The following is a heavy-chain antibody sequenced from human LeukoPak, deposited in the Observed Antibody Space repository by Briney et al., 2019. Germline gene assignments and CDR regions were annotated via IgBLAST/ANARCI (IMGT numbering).Heavy chain of an antibody. CDR3: VKDFGRVRGTPDS. J-gene: IGHJ4*02. Sequence: GGSLRLSCSASGFVFSIYTMYWVRQAPGKGPEYVSTISGSGNGFSIYYADSVKGRFTISRDDSKSILYVQMNGLRSEDTAVYYCVKDFGRVRGTPDSWGQGTLVTVSS. D-gene: IGHD3-16*01. V-gene: IGHV3-64*05. CDR2: ISGSGNGFSI. CDR1: GFVFSIYT.